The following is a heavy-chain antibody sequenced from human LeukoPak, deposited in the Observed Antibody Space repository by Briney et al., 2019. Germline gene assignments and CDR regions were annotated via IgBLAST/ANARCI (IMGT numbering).Heavy chain of an antibody. CDR3: ARLLMPGKYQLLFGFDY. CDR1: GYSFNNFW. J-gene: IGHJ4*03. CDR2: IYPGDSYT. V-gene: IGHV5-51*01. D-gene: IGHD2-2*01. Sequence: GESLKISCKGSGYSFNNFWIGWVRQMPGKGLEWMGVIYPGDSYTKYSPSFQGQVTISADKSISTAYLQWGSLKASDTAMYYCARLLMPGKYQLLFGFDYWGQGTTVTVSS.